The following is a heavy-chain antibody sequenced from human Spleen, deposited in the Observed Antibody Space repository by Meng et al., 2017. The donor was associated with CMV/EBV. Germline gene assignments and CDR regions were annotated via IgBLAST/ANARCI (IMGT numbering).Heavy chain of an antibody. J-gene: IGHJ6*02. V-gene: IGHV4-61*03. CDR1: GGSVSSGSYY. Sequence: SETLSLTCTVSGGSVSSGSYYWSWIRQPPGKGLEWIGYIYYDGNTKYNPSLKSRVTISVDTSTNHFSLKLTSVTAADTAVYYCARDRTYTSYYYGMDVWGQGTTVTVSS. CDR2: IYYDGNT. D-gene: IGHD4-11*01. CDR3: ARDRTYTSYYYGMDV.